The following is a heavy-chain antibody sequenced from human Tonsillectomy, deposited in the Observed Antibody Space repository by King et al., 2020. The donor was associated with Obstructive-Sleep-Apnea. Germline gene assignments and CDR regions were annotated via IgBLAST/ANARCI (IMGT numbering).Heavy chain of an antibody. D-gene: IGHD6-19*01. Sequence: VQLVESGGGLVQPGRSLRLSCAASGFTFDDYAMHWVRQAPGKGLEWVSGISWNSGSIGYADSVKGRFTISRDNAKNSLYLQMNSLRAEDTALYYCAKDIRGSGWYYFDYWGQGTLVTVSS. V-gene: IGHV3-9*01. J-gene: IGHJ4*02. CDR3: AKDIRGSGWYYFDY. CDR1: GFTFDDYA. CDR2: ISWNSGSI.